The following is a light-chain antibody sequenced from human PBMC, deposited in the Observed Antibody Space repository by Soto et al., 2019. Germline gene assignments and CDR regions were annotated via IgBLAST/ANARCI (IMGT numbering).Light chain of an antibody. J-gene: IGKJ4*01. CDR2: DAS. V-gene: IGKV3-11*01. CDR3: QQRSNWPLT. CDR1: EYVSNY. Sequence: EIVLTQSPATLSLSPGERATLSCRASEYVSNYLAWYQQKPGQAPRLLIYDASTRATGIPARFSGSGSGTDFTLTISGLDPEDFAIYYCQQRSNWPLTFGGGTKVEIK.